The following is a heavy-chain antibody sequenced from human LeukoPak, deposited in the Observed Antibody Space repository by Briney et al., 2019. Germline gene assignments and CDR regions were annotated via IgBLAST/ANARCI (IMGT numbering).Heavy chain of an antibody. CDR1: GYTFTGYY. Sequence: GASVKVSCKASGYTFTGYYMHWVRQAPGQGLEWMGIINPSGGSTSYAQKFQGRVTMTRDMSTSTVYMELSSLRSEDTAVYYCAREIPPDYYDSSGYYSLDYWGQGTLVTVSS. V-gene: IGHV1-46*01. J-gene: IGHJ4*02. CDR3: AREIPPDYYDSSGYYSLDY. CDR2: INPSGGST. D-gene: IGHD3-22*01.